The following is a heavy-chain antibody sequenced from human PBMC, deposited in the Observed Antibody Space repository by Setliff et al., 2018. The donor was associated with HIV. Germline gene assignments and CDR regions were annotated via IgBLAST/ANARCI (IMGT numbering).Heavy chain of an antibody. J-gene: IGHJ4*02. D-gene: IGHD6-19*01. CDR3: ARGSNGSVLL. Sequence: NPSETLSLTCTVSGGSISSGYYYWSWIRQHPGKGLEWIGYIDYSGNPFYNPSLRSRVTISLDTSKNQFSLTLSSVTAADTAVYYCARGSNGSVLLWGQGTLVTVSS. CDR1: GGSISSGYYY. V-gene: IGHV4-31*03. CDR2: IDYSGNP.